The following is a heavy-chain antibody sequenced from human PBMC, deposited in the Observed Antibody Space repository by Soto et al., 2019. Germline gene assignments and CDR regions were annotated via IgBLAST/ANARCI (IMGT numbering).Heavy chain of an antibody. J-gene: IGHJ4*02. CDR3: ARASPVGATHFDY. D-gene: IGHD1-26*01. CDR2: IYYSGST. V-gene: IGHV4-59*08. CDR1: GGSISSYY. Sequence: SETLSLTCTVSGGSISSYYWSWIRQPPGKGLEWIGYIYYSGSTNYNPSLKSRVTISVDTSKNQFSLQLSSVTAADTAVYYCARASPVGATHFDYWGQGTLVTVSS.